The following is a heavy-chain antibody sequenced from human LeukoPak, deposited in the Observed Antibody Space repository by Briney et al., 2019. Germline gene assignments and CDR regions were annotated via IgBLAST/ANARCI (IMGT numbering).Heavy chain of an antibody. D-gene: IGHD2-2*01. Sequence: ASVKVSCKASGYTFTSYGISWVRQAPGQGLEWMGWINPNSGDTNYPQKFQGRVTMTRDTSITTAYMELSRLRSDDTAVYYCTRDGGQHLGVLNYWGQGTLVTVSS. V-gene: IGHV1-2*02. CDR3: TRDGGQHLGVLNY. CDR1: GYTFTSYG. J-gene: IGHJ4*02. CDR2: INPNSGDT.